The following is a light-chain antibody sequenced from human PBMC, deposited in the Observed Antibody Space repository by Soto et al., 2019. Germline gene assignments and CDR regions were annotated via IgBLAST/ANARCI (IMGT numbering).Light chain of an antibody. CDR2: GAS. V-gene: IGKV3-20*01. Sequence: EIVLTQSPGTLSLSPGERATLSCRASQSVSSRFLAWYQQKPGQAPKVLIYGASTRSTGIPGRFIGSGSGTDFTLTISRLEPEYFAVYYCQQYESSRTFGQETKVEMK. CDR1: QSVSSRF. CDR3: QQYESSRT. J-gene: IGKJ1*01.